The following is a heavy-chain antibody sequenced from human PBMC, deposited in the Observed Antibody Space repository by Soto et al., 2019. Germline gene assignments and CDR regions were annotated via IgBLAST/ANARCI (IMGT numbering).Heavy chain of an antibody. CDR3: ARVVVAATLYGDYYYYMDV. D-gene: IGHD2-15*01. Sequence: GXSLRLSCAASGFTFSSYGLHWFRQAPVNGLEYLTAISSNGGSTYYGNSVKGRFTISRDNSKNTLYLQMGSLRAEDMAVYYCARVVVAATLYGDYYYYMDVWGKGTTVTVSS. V-gene: IGHV3-64*01. J-gene: IGHJ6*03. CDR2: ISSNGGST. CDR1: GFTFSSYG.